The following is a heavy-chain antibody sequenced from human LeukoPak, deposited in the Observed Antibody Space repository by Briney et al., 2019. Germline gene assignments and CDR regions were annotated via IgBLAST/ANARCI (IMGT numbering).Heavy chain of an antibody. D-gene: IGHD3-22*01. Sequence: GESLKISCKSSGYSLTSYWIAWVRQMPGKGLEWMGVIYPSDSDTRYSPSFQGQVTFSADKSITTAYLQWSSLKASDTAMYYCARLAYYGSSGYHLDYWGQGTLVTVPS. CDR3: ARLAYYGSSGYHLDY. CDR2: IYPSDSDT. V-gene: IGHV5-51*01. J-gene: IGHJ4*02. CDR1: GYSLTSYW.